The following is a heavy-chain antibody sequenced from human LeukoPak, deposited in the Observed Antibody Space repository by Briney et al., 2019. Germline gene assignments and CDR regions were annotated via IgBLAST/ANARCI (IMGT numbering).Heavy chain of an antibody. Sequence: SETLSLTCAVYGGSFSGYYWSWLRQPPGKGLEWIGEINHSGSTNYNPSLKSRVTISLDTSKNQFSLKLSSVTAADTAVYYCASTLGSLPNLHHYMDVWGKGTTVTVSS. CDR1: GGSFSGYY. CDR3: ASTLGSLPNLHHYMDV. V-gene: IGHV4-34*01. J-gene: IGHJ6*03. CDR2: INHSGST. D-gene: IGHD1-14*01.